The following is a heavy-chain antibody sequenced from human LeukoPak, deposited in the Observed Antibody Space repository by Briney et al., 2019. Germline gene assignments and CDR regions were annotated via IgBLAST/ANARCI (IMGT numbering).Heavy chain of an antibody. CDR3: ARAKWVGATTIYFEY. CDR2: ISGSGGST. D-gene: IGHD1-26*01. J-gene: IGHJ4*02. Sequence: GGSLRLSCAASGFTFSSYAMSWVRQAPGKGLEWVSAISGSGGSTYYPGSVKGRFTISRENARNSLYLQINSLRVGDAAVYYCARAKWVGATTIYFEYWGQGTLVTVSS. CDR1: GFTFSSYA. V-gene: IGHV3-23*01.